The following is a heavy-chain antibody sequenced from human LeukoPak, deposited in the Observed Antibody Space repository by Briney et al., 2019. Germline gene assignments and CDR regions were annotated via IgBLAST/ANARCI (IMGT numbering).Heavy chain of an antibody. CDR2: ISNSSSYI. Sequence: GGSLRLSCAASGFTFSSYSMNWVRQAPGKGLEWVSSISNSSSYIYYADSVKGRFTISRDNAKNSLYLQMNSLRAEDTAVYYCAREGGSPPGYYYYYMDVWGKGTTVTVSS. CDR1: GFTFSSYS. J-gene: IGHJ6*03. V-gene: IGHV3-21*01. CDR3: AREGGSPPGYYYYYMDV.